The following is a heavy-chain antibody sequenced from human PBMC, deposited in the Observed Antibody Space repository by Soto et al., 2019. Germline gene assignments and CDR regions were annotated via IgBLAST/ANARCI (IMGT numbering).Heavy chain of an antibody. J-gene: IGHJ4*02. Sequence: QVQLQESGPGLVKPSQTLSLTCTVSGGSISSGAYYWSWIRQPPGKGLEWIGYIYYSGSFYYNPSLESRVTISLDTSKNQFSLKLTSVTAADTAVYYCARGGGGVSDIDYWGQGALVIVSS. CDR2: IYYSGSF. D-gene: IGHD2-8*02. CDR1: GGSISSGAYY. V-gene: IGHV4-30-4*01. CDR3: ARGGGGVSDIDY.